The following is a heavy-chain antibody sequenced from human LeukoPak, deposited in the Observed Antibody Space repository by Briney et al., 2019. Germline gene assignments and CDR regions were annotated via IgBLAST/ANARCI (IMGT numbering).Heavy chain of an antibody. J-gene: IGHJ6*02. CDR2: ISWSNGSI. D-gene: IGHD2-2*01. Sequence: GESLRLSCAASGLPFYDYAMHWLRQATGKGLEWFLGISWSNGSIGYAAPVKGRFTISRDNAKNSLYLQMNSLRAEDTALYYCAKDIGHIVVVPAAIPYYYGMDVWAQGTTVTVSS. CDR3: AKDIGHIVVVPAAIPYYYGMDV. V-gene: IGHV3-9*01. CDR1: GLPFYDYA.